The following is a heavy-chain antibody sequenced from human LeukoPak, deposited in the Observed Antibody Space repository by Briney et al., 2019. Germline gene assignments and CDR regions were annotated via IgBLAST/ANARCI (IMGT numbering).Heavy chain of an antibody. CDR1: GFTFSSYS. Sequence: GGSLRLSCAASGFTFSSYSMNWVRRAPGKGLEWVSSISSSSSYIYYADSVKGRFTISRDNAKNSLYLQMNSLRAEDTAVYYCARDFAPVAAQLQGFAFDIWGQGTMVTVSS. D-gene: IGHD2-15*01. CDR2: ISSSSSYI. V-gene: IGHV3-21*01. CDR3: ARDFAPVAAQLQGFAFDI. J-gene: IGHJ3*02.